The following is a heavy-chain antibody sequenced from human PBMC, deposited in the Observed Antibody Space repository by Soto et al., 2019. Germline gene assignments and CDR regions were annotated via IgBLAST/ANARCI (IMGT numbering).Heavy chain of an antibody. J-gene: IGHJ3*02. Sequence: GGSLRLSCAAFAFTFSTYWMSWVRQAPGKGLEWVANIKQDGSEIYYVDSVKGRFTISRDNAKNSLYLQMSSLRAADTAIYYCARPLGWRDAFGIWGQGTMVTVSS. CDR2: IKQDGSEI. CDR3: ARPLGWRDAFGI. V-gene: IGHV3-7*01. D-gene: IGHD2-15*01. CDR1: AFTFSTYW.